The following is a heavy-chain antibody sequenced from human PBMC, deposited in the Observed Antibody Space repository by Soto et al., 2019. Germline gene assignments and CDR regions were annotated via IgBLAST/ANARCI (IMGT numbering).Heavy chain of an antibody. CDR1: GYTFTSYG. D-gene: IGHD5-12*01. V-gene: IGHV1-18*01. Sequence: ASVKVSCKASGYTFTSYGISWVRQAPGQGFEWMGWISVYNGNTNYAQKFQGRVTFTADESTSTAYMELSSLRSEDTAVYYCARGPAWSGYDSVYFDYWGQGTLVTVSS. J-gene: IGHJ4*02. CDR2: ISVYNGNT. CDR3: ARGPAWSGYDSVYFDY.